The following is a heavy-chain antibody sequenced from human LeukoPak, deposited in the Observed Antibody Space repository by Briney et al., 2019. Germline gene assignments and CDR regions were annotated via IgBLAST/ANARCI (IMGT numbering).Heavy chain of an antibody. Sequence: PSETLSLTCAVYGGSFSGEFWSWIRQSPRKGLEWIGEINHGGSTTYNPSLQSRVTMSVDTSTNQISLKMTPVTAADTAVYYCARRSYNSPFRYWGQGTLVTVSS. CDR1: GGSFSGEF. J-gene: IGHJ4*02. CDR2: INHGGST. D-gene: IGHD5-24*01. CDR3: ARRSYNSPFRY. V-gene: IGHV4-34*01.